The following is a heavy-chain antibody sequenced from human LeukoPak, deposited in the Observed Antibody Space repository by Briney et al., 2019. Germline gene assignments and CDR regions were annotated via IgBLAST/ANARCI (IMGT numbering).Heavy chain of an antibody. CDR3: ARMEWNDFGDYYYYGMDV. CDR2: ISAGNGNT. Sequence: GASVKVSCKASGYSFTDYGVHWVRQAPGQRLEWLGWISAGNGNTKYSQKFQGRVTITRDTSASTAYMELRGPRSEDTAVYYCARMEWNDFGDYYYYGMDVWGKGTTVTVSS. D-gene: IGHD1-1*01. J-gene: IGHJ6*04. V-gene: IGHV1-3*01. CDR1: GYSFTDYG.